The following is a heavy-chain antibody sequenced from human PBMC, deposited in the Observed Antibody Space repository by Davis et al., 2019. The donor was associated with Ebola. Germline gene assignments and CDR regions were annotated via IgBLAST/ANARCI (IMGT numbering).Heavy chain of an antibody. D-gene: IGHD3-22*01. CDR1: GFTVSSNY. Sequence: GESLKISCAASGFTVSSNYVSWVRQAPGKGLEWVSVIYSGGSTYYADSVKGRFTISRHNSKNTLYLQMNSLRAEDTAVYYCAKGDRVIYYYDSSDDYWGQGTLVTVSS. J-gene: IGHJ4*02. V-gene: IGHV3-53*01. CDR3: AKGDRVIYYYDSSDDY. CDR2: IYSGGST.